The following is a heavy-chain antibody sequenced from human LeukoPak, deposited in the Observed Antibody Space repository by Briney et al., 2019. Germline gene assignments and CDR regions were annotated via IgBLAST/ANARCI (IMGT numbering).Heavy chain of an antibody. J-gene: IGHJ4*02. CDR3: ARGGWNKFDY. Sequence: SETLSLTCTVSGASISSYYWSWVRQPPGKGLEWIGYIYYSGSTNYNPSLKSRVTISVDTSKNQFSLKLSSVTAADTAVYYCARGGWNKFDYWGQGTLVTVSS. CDR1: GASISSYY. CDR2: IYYSGST. V-gene: IGHV4-59*01. D-gene: IGHD3-22*01.